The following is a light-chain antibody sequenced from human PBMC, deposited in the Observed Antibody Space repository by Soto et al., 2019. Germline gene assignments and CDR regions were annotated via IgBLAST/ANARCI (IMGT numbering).Light chain of an antibody. V-gene: IGLV7-46*01. J-gene: IGLJ1*01. Sequence: QAVGTQEPSLTVSPGGTVTLTCGSNTGAVTNGHYPYWFQQKPGQAPRTLIYDTTNRHSWTPARFSGSLLGGKAALTLSGAQPEDEAEYYCLLSYNGPYVFGTGTKVTVL. CDR3: LLSYNGPYV. CDR2: DTT. CDR1: TGAVTNGHY.